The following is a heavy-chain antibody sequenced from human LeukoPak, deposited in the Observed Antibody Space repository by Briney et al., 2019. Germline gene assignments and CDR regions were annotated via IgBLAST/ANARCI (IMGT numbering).Heavy chain of an antibody. CDR2: ISGSGGST. Sequence: GGSLRLSCAASGFTFSSYAMSWARQAPGKGLEWVSAISGSGGSTYYADSVKGRFTISRDNSKNTLYLQMNSLRAEDTAVYYCATRYDYVWEGAFDIWGQGTMVTVSS. CDR1: GFTFSSYA. V-gene: IGHV3-23*01. J-gene: IGHJ3*02. CDR3: ATRYDYVWEGAFDI. D-gene: IGHD3-16*01.